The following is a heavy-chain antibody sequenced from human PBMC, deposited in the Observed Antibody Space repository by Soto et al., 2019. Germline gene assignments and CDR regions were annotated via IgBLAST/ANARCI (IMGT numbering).Heavy chain of an antibody. CDR3: ARECFPLLGVPPGYFDY. Sequence: SETLSLTCTVSGYSISSGSYWGWIRQPPGKGPEWIASIYHGGTTFYNPSLKSRVTVSVDKSNNQFSLKLRSVTAADTAVYYCARECFPLLGVPPGYFDYWGQGTLVTVSS. V-gene: IGHV4-38-2*02. J-gene: IGHJ4*02. CDR2: IYHGGTT. CDR1: GYSISSGSY. D-gene: IGHD3-10*01.